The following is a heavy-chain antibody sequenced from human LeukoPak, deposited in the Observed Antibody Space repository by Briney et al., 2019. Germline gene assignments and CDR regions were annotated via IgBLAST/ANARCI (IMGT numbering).Heavy chain of an antibody. CDR3: ARAGGYYYYYYMDV. V-gene: IGHV4-59*01. J-gene: IGHJ6*03. Sequence: SETLSLTCTVSGGSISSYYWSWIRQPPGKGLEWIGYIYYSGSTNYNPSLKSRVTISVDTSKNQFSLKLSSVTAADTAVYYCARAGGYYYYYYMDVWGKGTTVTVSS. CDR2: IYYSGST. CDR1: GGSISSYY.